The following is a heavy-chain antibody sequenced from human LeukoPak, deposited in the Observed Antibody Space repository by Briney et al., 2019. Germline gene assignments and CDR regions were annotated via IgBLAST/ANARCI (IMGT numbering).Heavy chain of an antibody. D-gene: IGHD3-3*01. Sequence: GGSLRLSCAASAFTFSSYNMNWVRQAPGKGLEWVSSISSGSSTIYYADSVKGRFTISRDNAKNSLYLQMSSLRAEDTAVYYCARDGVFSFAYWGQGTLVTVSS. CDR1: AFTFSSYN. V-gene: IGHV3-48*01. CDR3: ARDGVFSFAY. CDR2: ISSGSSTI. J-gene: IGHJ4*02.